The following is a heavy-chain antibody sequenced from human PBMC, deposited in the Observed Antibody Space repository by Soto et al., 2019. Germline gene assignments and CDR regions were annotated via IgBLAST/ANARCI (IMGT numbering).Heavy chain of an antibody. Sequence: QVQLVESGGGVVQPGRSLRLSCAASGFTFSSYGMHWVRQAPGKGLEWVAVISYDGSNKYYADSVKGRFTISRDNSKNTLYLQTNSLRDEDTAGYYCAKGAFDYGDPVDYWGQGTLVTVSS. CDR3: AKGAFDYGDPVDY. CDR2: ISYDGSNK. CDR1: GFTFSSYG. V-gene: IGHV3-30*18. J-gene: IGHJ4*02. D-gene: IGHD4-17*01.